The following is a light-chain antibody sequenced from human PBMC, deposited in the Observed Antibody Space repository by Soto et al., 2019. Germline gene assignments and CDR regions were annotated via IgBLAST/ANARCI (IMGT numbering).Light chain of an antibody. V-gene: IGKV3-11*01. J-gene: IGKJ4*01. CDR1: QSVSSY. CDR3: QQRSNWT. CDR2: DAS. Sequence: EIVLTQSPATLSLSPGERATLSCRASQSVSSYLAWYQQKPGQAPRLLIYDASNRATGIPARFSGSGSGTDFTRTISSLEPKDFAVYYCQQRSNWTFGGGTKVEIK.